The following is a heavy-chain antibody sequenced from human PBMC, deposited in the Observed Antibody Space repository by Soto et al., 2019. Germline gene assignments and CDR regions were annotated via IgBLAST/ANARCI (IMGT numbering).Heavy chain of an antibody. V-gene: IGHV1-69*12. CDR3: ARDNDRLQLGGNYYYILDV. CDR2: IIPLFRTP. CDR1: GGTFSSSA. J-gene: IGHJ6*02. D-gene: IGHD4-4*01. Sequence: QVQLVQSGAEMKEPGSSVKVSCKTSGGTFSSSAISWLRQAPGQGLEWMGGIIPLFRTPDYAQKFQGRVXXXADESTSTAYMELSSLRSEDTAVYYCARDNDRLQLGGNYYYILDVWGXGXXITVSS.